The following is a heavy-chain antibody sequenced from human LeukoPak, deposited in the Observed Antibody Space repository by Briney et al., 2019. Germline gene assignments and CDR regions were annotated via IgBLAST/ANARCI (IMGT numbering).Heavy chain of an antibody. CDR2: ISGSGGSR. Sequence: GRSLRLSCAASGFTFSSYAMSSVRQAPRKGLEWVSSISGSGGSRYYADSVKGRFTISRDNSKNTQYLQMNSLRAEDTAVYYCAKSGLGATVPFDYWGQGTLVTVSS. CDR1: GFTFSSYA. J-gene: IGHJ4*02. CDR3: AKSGLGATVPFDY. D-gene: IGHD1-26*01. V-gene: IGHV3-23*01.